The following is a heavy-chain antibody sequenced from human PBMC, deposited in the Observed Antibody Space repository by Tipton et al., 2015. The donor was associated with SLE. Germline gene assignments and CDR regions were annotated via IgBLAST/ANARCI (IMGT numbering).Heavy chain of an antibody. Sequence: TLSLTCTVSGGSISSYYWSWIRQPPGKGLEWIGYIYYSGSTYYNPSLKSRVTISVDTSKNQFSLKLSSVTAADTAVYYCARNHYYDSYWYFDLWGRGTLVTVSS. J-gene: IGHJ2*01. CDR2: IYYSGST. D-gene: IGHD3-22*01. V-gene: IGHV4-59*08. CDR3: ARNHYYDSYWYFDL. CDR1: GGSISSYY.